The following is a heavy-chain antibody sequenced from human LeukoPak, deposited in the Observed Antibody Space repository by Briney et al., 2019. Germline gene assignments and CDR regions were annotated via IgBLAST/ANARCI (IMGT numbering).Heavy chain of an antibody. D-gene: IGHD6-13*01. Sequence: SETLSLTCAVYGGSFSGYYWSWIRQPSGKGLEWIGEINHSGSTNYNPSLKSRVTISVDTSKNQFSLKLSSVTAADTAVYYCARGRYSSSWYSRTGRFESTFDYWGQGTLVTVSS. J-gene: IGHJ4*02. V-gene: IGHV4-34*01. CDR2: INHSGST. CDR1: GGSFSGYY. CDR3: ARGRYSSSWYSRTGRFESTFDY.